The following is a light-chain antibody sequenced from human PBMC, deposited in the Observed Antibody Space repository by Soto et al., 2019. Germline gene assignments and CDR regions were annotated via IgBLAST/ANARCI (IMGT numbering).Light chain of an antibody. V-gene: IGKV3-11*01. CDR2: DAY. CDR1: KSFRRL. Sequence: EVVLTQSPVTLSLSPGERATLSCRASKSFRRLLAWYQQKPGQAPRLLIYDAYNRATGIPPRFSGSGSGTEFTLTISSLEPEDSAVYYCQQRHVWPITVGQGTRLESK. CDR3: QQRHVWPIT. J-gene: IGKJ5*01.